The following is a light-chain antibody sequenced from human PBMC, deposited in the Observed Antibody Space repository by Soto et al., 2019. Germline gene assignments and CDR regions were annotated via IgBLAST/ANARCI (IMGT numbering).Light chain of an antibody. J-gene: IGKJ5*01. V-gene: IGKV1-39*01. CDR2: AES. CDR1: QSISSY. Sequence: EIQMPQYPSSLSASVGDRVTITCRASQSISSYLNWYQQKTGKATKIMIYAESSLQSGVKSRFSGSGSGTDFTLTIRSLQTEEFATYYCQQSYSTPQTVGQGTRLEIK. CDR3: QQSYSTPQT.